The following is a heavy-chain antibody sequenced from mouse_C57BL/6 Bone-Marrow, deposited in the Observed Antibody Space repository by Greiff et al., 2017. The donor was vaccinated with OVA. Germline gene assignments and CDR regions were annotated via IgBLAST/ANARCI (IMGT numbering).Heavy chain of an antibody. CDR2: INPSTGGT. J-gene: IGHJ2*01. CDR3: ARKEALYFDY. Sequence: VQLQQSGPELVKPGASVKISCKASGYSFTGYYMNWVKQSPEKSLEWIGEINPSTGGTTYNQKFKAKATLTVDKSSSTAYMQLKSLTSEDSAVYYCARKEALYFDYWGQGTTLTVSS. CDR1: GYSFTGYY. V-gene: IGHV1-42*01.